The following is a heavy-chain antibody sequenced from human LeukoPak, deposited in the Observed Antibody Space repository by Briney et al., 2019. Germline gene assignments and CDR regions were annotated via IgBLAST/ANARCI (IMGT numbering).Heavy chain of an antibody. J-gene: IGHJ4*02. V-gene: IGHV3-21*01. CDR1: GFTFSSYS. CDR2: ISSSSSYI. Sequence: GGSLRLSCAASGFTFSSYSMNWVRQAPGKGLEWVSSISSSSSYIYHADSVKGRFAISRDNAKNSLYLQMNSLRDEDTAVYYCASSGSYRFDYWGQGTLVTVSS. D-gene: IGHD1-26*01. CDR3: ASSGSYRFDY.